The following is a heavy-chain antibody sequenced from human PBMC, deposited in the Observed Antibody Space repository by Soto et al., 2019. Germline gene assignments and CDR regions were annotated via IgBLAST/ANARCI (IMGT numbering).Heavy chain of an antibody. J-gene: IGHJ5*02. CDR2: VKTKTDNYAT. CDR3: TRLPNWNFRFDP. V-gene: IGHV3-73*01. Sequence: TGGSLRLSCAASGFTFSGSAVHWVRQASGKGLEWVGRVKTKTDNYATAYAASVRGRFTVSRDDSKNTAYLQMNSLKTEDTAVYYCTRLPNWNFRFDPWGQGTLVTVSS. CDR1: GFTFSGSA. D-gene: IGHD1-7*01.